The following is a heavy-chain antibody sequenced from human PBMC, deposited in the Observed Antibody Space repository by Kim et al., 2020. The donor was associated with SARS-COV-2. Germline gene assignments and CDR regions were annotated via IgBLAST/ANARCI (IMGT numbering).Heavy chain of an antibody. Sequence: GGSLRLSCAASGFRSSNYYVNWVRQRPGKGLEWVSRISNDGGVTHYADSVRGRFTMSRDSAENTVSLQMNSLSAEDTAVYFCARGIFRDGFDVWGQGTTVSVSS. CDR1: GFRSSNYY. J-gene: IGHJ6*02. CDR2: ISNDGGVT. V-gene: IGHV3-74*01. D-gene: IGHD2-15*01. CDR3: ARGIFRDGFDV.